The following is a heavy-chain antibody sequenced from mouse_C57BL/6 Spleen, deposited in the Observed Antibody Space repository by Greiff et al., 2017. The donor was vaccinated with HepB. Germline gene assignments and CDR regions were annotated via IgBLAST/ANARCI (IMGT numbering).Heavy chain of an antibody. D-gene: IGHD3-3*01. J-gene: IGHJ2*01. CDR3: ARGGGRTRFDY. V-gene: IGHV1-50*01. CDR1: GYTFTSYW. CDR2: IDPSDSYT. Sequence: VQLQQPGAELVKPGASVKLSCKASGYTFTSYWMQWVKQRPGQGLEWIGEIDPSDSYTNYNQKFKGKATLTVDTSSSTAYMQLSSLTSEDSAVYYCARGGGRTRFDYWGQGTTLTVSS.